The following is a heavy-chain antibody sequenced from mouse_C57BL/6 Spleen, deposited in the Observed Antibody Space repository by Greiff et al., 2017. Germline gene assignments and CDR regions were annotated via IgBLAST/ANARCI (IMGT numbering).Heavy chain of an antibody. D-gene: IGHD1-1*01. V-gene: IGHV2-2*01. J-gene: IGHJ4*01. CDR3: ATLYGSSYDYAMDY. Sequence: VQLQQSGPGLVQPSQSLSITCTVSGFSLTSYGVHWVRQSPGTGLEWLGVIWSGGSTDYNAAFISRLSISKDNSKSQVFFKMNSLQADDTAIYYCATLYGSSYDYAMDYWGQGTSVTVSS. CDR2: IWSGGST. CDR1: GFSLTSYG.